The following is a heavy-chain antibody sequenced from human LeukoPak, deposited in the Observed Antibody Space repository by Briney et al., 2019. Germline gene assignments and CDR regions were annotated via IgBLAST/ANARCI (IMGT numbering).Heavy chain of an antibody. D-gene: IGHD5-12*01. CDR3: AREVSGYDLSQRHFDY. CDR1: GGSISSGGYY. Sequence: PSQTLSLTCTVSGGSISSGGYYWSWIRQHPGKGLEWIVYIYYSGSTYYNPSLKSRVTISVDTSKNQFSLKLSSVTAADTAVYYCAREVSGYDLSQRHFDYWGQGTLVTVSS. V-gene: IGHV4-31*03. CDR2: IYYSGST. J-gene: IGHJ4*02.